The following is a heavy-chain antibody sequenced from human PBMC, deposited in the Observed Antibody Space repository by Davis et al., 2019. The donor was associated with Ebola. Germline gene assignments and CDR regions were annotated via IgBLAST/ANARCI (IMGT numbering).Heavy chain of an antibody. CDR2: ISSSGSTI. J-gene: IGHJ6*02. CDR3: TDYYYYGMDV. CDR1: GFTFKSYS. V-gene: IGHV3-48*04. Sequence: GESLKISCAASGFTFKSYSMNWVRQAPGKGLEWVSYISSSGSTIYYADSVKGRFTISRDNAKNSLYLQMNSLRAEDTAVYYCTDYYYYGMDVWGQGTTVTVSS.